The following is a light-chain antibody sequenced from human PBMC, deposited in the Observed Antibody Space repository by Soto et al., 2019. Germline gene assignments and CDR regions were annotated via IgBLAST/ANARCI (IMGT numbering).Light chain of an antibody. Sequence: AIRMTQSPSSLSASTGDRVTITCRASQGINRYLAWYQQKPGKAPKLLIYAASTLQSGVPSRFSGSGSGKDFTLTISCLQSEDFATYYCHQYYSYSSSPFGGGTKVEIK. V-gene: IGKV1-8*01. CDR1: QGINRY. CDR2: AAS. CDR3: HQYYSYSSSP. J-gene: IGKJ4*01.